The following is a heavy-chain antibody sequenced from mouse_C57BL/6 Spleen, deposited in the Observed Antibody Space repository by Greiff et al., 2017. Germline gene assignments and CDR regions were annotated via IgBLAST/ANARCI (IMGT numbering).Heavy chain of an antibody. CDR3: ARWPYFDY. CDR2: IDPSDSYT. J-gene: IGHJ2*01. Sequence: QVQLQQPGAELVKPGASVQLSCKASGYTFTSYWMQWGKQRPGQGLEWIGEIDPSDSYTNYNQKFKGKATLTVDTSSSTAYMQLSSLTSEDSAVYYCARWPYFDYWRQGTTLTASS. V-gene: IGHV1-50*01. CDR1: GYTFTSYW.